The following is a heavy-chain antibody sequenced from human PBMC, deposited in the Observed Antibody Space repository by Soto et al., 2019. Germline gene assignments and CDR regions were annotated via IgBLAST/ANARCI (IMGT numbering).Heavy chain of an antibody. CDR2: IIPIFGTA. CDR3: DSGKSGYQFEFDQ. V-gene: IGHV1-69*01. CDR1: GDSFSTYA. Sequence: QVQLAQSGAEVKKPGSSVKVSCKASGDSFSTYAISWVRESPGQVLEWMGGIIPIFGTASYAQKFKGRVTVTADEYTSTVHMDLSSLRPEDTAIYCCDSGKSGYQFEFDQWGQGTPVTVSS. D-gene: IGHD5-18*01. J-gene: IGHJ4*02.